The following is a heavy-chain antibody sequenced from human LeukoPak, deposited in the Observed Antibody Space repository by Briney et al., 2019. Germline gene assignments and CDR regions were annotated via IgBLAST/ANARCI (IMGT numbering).Heavy chain of an antibody. V-gene: IGHV4-34*01. CDR2: INHSGST. CDR1: GGSFSGYY. Sequence: PSETLSLTCAVYGGSFSGYYWSWIGQPPGKGLEWWGEINHSGSTNYKPSVKSRVTISVDTSKNQFSLKLSSVTAADTAVYYCARQFNCSSTSCYDYWGQGTLVIVSS. CDR3: ARQFNCSSTSCYDY. D-gene: IGHD2-2*01. J-gene: IGHJ4*02.